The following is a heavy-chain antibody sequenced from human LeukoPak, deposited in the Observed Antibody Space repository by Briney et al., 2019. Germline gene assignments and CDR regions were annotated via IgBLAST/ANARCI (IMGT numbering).Heavy chain of an antibody. CDR1: GFTFSSYG. CDR3: AKAGLYSSGWFDY. CDR2: ISYDGSNK. D-gene: IGHD6-19*01. V-gene: IGHV3-30*18. J-gene: IGHJ5*01. Sequence: GGSLGLSCAASGFTFSSYGMHWVRQAPGKGLEWVAVISYDGSNKYYADSVKGRFTISRDNSKNTLYLQMNSLRAEDTAVYYCAKAGLYSSGWFDYWGQGTLVTVSS.